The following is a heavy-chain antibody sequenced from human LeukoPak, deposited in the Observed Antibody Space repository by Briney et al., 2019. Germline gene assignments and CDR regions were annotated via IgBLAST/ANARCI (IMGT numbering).Heavy chain of an antibody. D-gene: IGHD4-23*01. Sequence: SVKVSCKASGFTFTSSAMQWVRQARGQRLEWIGWIVVGSGNTNYAQKFQEGVTITRDMSTSTAYMELSSLRSEDTAVYYCAADGGLTKAPEIGYYYYYMDVWGKGTTVTVSS. CDR3: AADGGLTKAPEIGYYYYYMDV. CDR1: GFTFTSSA. V-gene: IGHV1-58*02. J-gene: IGHJ6*03. CDR2: IVVGSGNT.